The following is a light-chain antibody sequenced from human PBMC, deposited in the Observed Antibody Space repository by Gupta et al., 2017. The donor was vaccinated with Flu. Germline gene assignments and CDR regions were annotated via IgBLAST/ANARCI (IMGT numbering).Light chain of an antibody. CDR3: MQALQTPS. J-gene: IGKJ5*01. Sequence: ISCRSSQSLLHSNGYNYLDWYLQKPGQSPQLLIYLGSNRASGVPDRFSGSGSGTDFTLKISRVEAEDVGVYYCMQALQTPSFGQGTRLEIK. CDR2: LGS. CDR1: QSLLHSNGYNY. V-gene: IGKV2-28*01.